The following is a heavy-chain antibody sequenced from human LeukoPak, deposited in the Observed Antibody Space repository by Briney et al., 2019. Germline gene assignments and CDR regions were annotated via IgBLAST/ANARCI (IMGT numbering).Heavy chain of an antibody. D-gene: IGHD2-21*02. CDR1: GFSFSSYS. V-gene: IGHV3-21*01. Sequence: GGSLRLSCAASGFSFSSYSMNWVRQAPGKGLEWVSCISSGSSYIYEADSVKGRFTISRDNAKNSLYLQMNSLRAEDTAVYYCARGGGDIPIDYWGQGTLVAVSS. J-gene: IGHJ4*02. CDR2: ISSGSSYI. CDR3: ARGGGDIPIDY.